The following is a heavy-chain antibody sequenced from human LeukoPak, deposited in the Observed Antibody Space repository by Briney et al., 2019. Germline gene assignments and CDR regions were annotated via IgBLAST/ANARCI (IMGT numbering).Heavy chain of an antibody. D-gene: IGHD3-22*01. Sequence: GGSLRLSCSASGFTFSSYIMHWARQAPGKGLEYVSAITSNGDTTYYADSVKGRVTISRDNSKNTLYLQMSSLRAEGTAVYYCVKDDSYYYDSSGRDSWGQGTLVTVSS. CDR2: ITSNGDTT. CDR1: GFTFSSYI. CDR3: VKDDSYYYDSSGRDS. V-gene: IGHV3-64D*09. J-gene: IGHJ4*02.